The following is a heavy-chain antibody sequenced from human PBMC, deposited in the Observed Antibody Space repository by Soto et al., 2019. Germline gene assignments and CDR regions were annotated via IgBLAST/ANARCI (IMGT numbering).Heavy chain of an antibody. CDR1: GFTFSGYS. D-gene: IGHD2-21*01. CDR2: TSSDGATT. V-gene: IGHV3-30*04. CDR3: AREVVLTEWVVDN. J-gene: IGHJ4*02. Sequence: PGGSLRLSYATSGFTFSGYSMHWLRQAPGKGLEGVAVTSSDGATTYYADSVRGRFTVSRDNSKKTMFLQMNSLIPEDTAVYYCAREVVLTEWVVDNWGQGILVIVSA.